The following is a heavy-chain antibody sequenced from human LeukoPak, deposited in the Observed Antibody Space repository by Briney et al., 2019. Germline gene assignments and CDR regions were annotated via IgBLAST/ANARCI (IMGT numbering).Heavy chain of an antibody. CDR3: AREARSWYYYFDY. CDR2: ISAYNGNT. D-gene: IGHD6-13*01. CDR1: GYTFTIYG. Sequence: EASVKVSCKASGYTFTIYGISWVRQAPGQGGEWMGWISAYNGNTNYTQKLQGRDTLTTDTSTSTVYMELRSLRSDDAAVYYCAREARSWYYYFDYWGQGTLVTVSS. V-gene: IGHV1-18*01. J-gene: IGHJ4*02.